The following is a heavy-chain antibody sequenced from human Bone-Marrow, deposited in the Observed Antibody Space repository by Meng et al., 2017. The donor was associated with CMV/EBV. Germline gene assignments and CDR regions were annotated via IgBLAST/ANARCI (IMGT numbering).Heavy chain of an antibody. CDR2: ISGSGGST. V-gene: IGHV3-23*01. D-gene: IGHD6-19*01. CDR1: GFTFSSYA. J-gene: IGHJ4*02. Sequence: GESLKISCAASGFTFSSYAMSWVRQAPGKGLEWVSAISGSGGSTYYADSVKGRFTTSRDNSKNTLYLQMNSLRAEDTAVYYCAKYLGSGWYYRYYFDYWGQGTLVSVSS. CDR3: AKYLGSGWYYRYYFDY.